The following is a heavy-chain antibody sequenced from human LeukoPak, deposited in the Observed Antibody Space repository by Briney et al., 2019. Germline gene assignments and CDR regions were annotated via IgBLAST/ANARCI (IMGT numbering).Heavy chain of an antibody. CDR2: INHSGST. V-gene: IGHV4-39*07. CDR3: ARRSRFLEWLLYRRANDAFDI. CDR1: GGSISSSSYY. J-gene: IGHJ3*02. D-gene: IGHD3-3*01. Sequence: SETLSLTCTVSGGSISSSSYYWGWIRQPPGKGLEWIGEINHSGSTNYNPSLKSRVTISVDTSKNQFSLKLSSVTAADTAVYYCARRSRFLEWLLYRRANDAFDIWGQGTMVTVSS.